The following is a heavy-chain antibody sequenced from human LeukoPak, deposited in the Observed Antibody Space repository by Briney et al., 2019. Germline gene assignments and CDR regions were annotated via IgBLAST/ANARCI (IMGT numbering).Heavy chain of an antibody. CDR1: GYTFTSYD. CDR3: ARDRSPGGYGSRYWFDP. J-gene: IGHJ5*02. Sequence: ASVNVSCKASGYTFTSYDISWVRQATGQGLEWMGWMNPNSGNAGYAQRFQGRVTMTRNNSISTAYMELTSLRSEDTAVYYCARDRSPGGYGSRYWFDPWGQGTLVTVSS. D-gene: IGHD6-13*01. V-gene: IGHV1-8*01. CDR2: MNPNSGNA.